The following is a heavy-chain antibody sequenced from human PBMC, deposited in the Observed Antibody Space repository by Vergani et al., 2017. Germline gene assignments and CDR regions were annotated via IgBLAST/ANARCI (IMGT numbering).Heavy chain of an antibody. D-gene: IGHD6-13*01. CDR1: GGSISSGSYY. CDR3: ARRSWYRFDY. Sequence: QVQLQESGPGLVKPSQTLSLTCTVSGGSISSGSYYWSWIRQPAGKGLEWIGRIYTSGSTNYNPSLKSRVTISVDTSKNHFSLKLSSVTAADTAVYYCARRSWYRFDYWGQGTLVTVSS. CDR2: IYTSGST. V-gene: IGHV4-61*02. J-gene: IGHJ4*02.